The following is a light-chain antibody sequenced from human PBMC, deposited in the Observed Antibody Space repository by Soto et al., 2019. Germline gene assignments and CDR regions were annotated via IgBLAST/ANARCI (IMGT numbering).Light chain of an antibody. CDR1: QGISSY. CDR2: AAS. CDR3: QQYYSYPSWT. J-gene: IGKJ2*02. Sequence: AIRMTQSPSSLSASTGDRVTITCRASQGISSYLAWYQQKPGKAPKLLIYAASTLQSGVPSRFSGSGSGTDFTRTISCLQSEDFATYYCQQYYSYPSWTFGQGTKLEIK. V-gene: IGKV1-8*01.